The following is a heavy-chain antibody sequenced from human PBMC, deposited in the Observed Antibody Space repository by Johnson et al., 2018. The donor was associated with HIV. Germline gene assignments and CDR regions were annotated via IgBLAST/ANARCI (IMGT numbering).Heavy chain of an antibody. Sequence: VQLVESGGGLVQPGGSLRLSCAASGFTFSSYWMSWVRQAPGKGLEWVANIKQDGSEKYYVDSVKGRFTTSRDNAKNSLYLQMNSLRAEDTAVYYCASSRRGQQLVPLAFDIWGQGTMVTVSS. CDR2: IKQDGSEK. CDR1: GFTFSSYW. J-gene: IGHJ3*02. D-gene: IGHD6-13*01. CDR3: ASSRRGQQLVPLAFDI. V-gene: IGHV3-7*01.